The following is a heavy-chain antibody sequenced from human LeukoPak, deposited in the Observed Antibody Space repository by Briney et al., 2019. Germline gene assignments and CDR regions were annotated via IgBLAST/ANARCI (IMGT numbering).Heavy chain of an antibody. CDR1: GFTFSSYA. CDR2: ISNNSSSI. Sequence: GGSLRLSCAASGFTFSSYAMSWVRQAPGKGLEWVSSISNNSSSIYYADSVKGRLTISRDNAKNSLYLQMNSLRAEDTAVYYCAKDSAFYYIDVWGKGTKVIISS. V-gene: IGHV3-21*01. J-gene: IGHJ6*03. CDR3: AKDSAFYYIDV. D-gene: IGHD3-10*01.